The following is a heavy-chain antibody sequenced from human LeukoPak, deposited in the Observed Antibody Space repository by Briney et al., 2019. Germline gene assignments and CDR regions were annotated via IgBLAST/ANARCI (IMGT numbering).Heavy chain of an antibody. CDR1: GGSISSYY. CDR2: IYYSGST. Sequence: SETLSLTCTVSGGSISSYYWSWIRQPPGKGLEWIAYIYYSGSTNYNPSLKSRVTISVDTSKNQFSLKLSSVTAADTAVYYCARGSGSWQTAEYFQHWGQGTLVTVSS. J-gene: IGHJ1*01. CDR3: ARGSGSWQTAEYFQH. V-gene: IGHV4-59*01. D-gene: IGHD3-10*01.